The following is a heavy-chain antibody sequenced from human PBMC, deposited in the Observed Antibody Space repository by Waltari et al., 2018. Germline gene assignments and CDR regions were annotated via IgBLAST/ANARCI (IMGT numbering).Heavy chain of an antibody. CDR1: GGSIIGYY. CDR3: AREIDRGPGRWFDP. J-gene: IGHJ5*02. Sequence: QVQLQESGPGLVKPSETLSLTCTVSGGSIIGYYWNWFRQPAGKGRGWIGRVFTSGSTNYNPSLKSRVTMSVDTSKNQFSLKLSTVTAADTAVYFCAREIDRGPGRWFDPWGQGTLVTVSS. V-gene: IGHV4-4*07. CDR2: VFTSGST. D-gene: IGHD1-26*01.